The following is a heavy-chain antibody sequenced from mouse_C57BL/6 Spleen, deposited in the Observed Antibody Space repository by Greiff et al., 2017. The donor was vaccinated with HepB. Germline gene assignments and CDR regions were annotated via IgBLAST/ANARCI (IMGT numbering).Heavy chain of an antibody. Sequence: QVQLQQPGAELVKPGASVKLSCKASGYTFTSYWMHWVKQRPGQGLEWIGMIHPNSGSTNYNEKFKSKATLTVDKSSSTAYMQLSSLTSEDSAVYYCARYYGYDDWYFDVWGTGTTVTVSS. CDR3: ARYYGYDDWYFDV. CDR2: IHPNSGST. V-gene: IGHV1-64*01. CDR1: GYTFTSYW. J-gene: IGHJ1*03. D-gene: IGHD2-2*01.